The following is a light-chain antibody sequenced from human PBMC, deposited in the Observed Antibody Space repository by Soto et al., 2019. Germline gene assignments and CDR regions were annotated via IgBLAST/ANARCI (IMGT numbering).Light chain of an antibody. CDR3: QQFYMGWT. CDR1: QSVRGS. Sequence: DIQMTQSPSTLSASVGDRVTITCRASQSVRGSLAWYQQQPGKAPKLLIYDVSNLESGVPSRFSAFGSGTEFTLSISSLQSVDFGTDDCQQFYMGWTFGQGTRVDLK. CDR2: DVS. V-gene: IGKV1-5*01. J-gene: IGKJ1*01.